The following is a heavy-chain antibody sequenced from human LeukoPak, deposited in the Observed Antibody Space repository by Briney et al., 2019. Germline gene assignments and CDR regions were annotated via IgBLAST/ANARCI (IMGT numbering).Heavy chain of an antibody. D-gene: IGHD1-26*01. CDR3: ASGSYYFDY. Sequence: SETLSLTCTVSGGSISSYYWSWIRQPPGKGLEWIGYIYYSGGTNYNPSLESRVTISVDTSKNQFSLKLSSVTAADTAVYYCASGSYYFDYWGQGTLVTVSS. CDR1: GGSISSYY. V-gene: IGHV4-59*08. J-gene: IGHJ4*02. CDR2: IYYSGGT.